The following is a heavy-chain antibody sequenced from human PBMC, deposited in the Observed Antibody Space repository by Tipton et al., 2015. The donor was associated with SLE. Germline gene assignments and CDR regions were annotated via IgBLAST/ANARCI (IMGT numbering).Heavy chain of an antibody. V-gene: IGHV3-74*03. CDR1: GSVFGGYW. J-gene: IGHJ4*02. CDR2: VSFDGITT. CDR3: ASSRY. Sequence: GSLRLSCAGSGSVFGGYWMHWVRQAPGKGLVWVSGVSFDGITTTYADSVKGRFTVSGDNAKNILYLQLNSLRGEDTAMYYCASSRYWGQGTLVTVSA.